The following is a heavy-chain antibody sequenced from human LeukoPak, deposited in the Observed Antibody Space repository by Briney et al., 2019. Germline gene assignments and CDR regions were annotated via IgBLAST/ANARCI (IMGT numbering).Heavy chain of an antibody. V-gene: IGHV3-7*01. Sequence: GGSLRLSCAASGFTFSSYWMSWVRQAPGKGLEWVANIKQDGSEKYYVDSVKGRFTISRDNSKNTLYLQMNSLRAEDTAVYYCARGGSWYYDSSGYLGYWGQGTLVTVSS. CDR2: IKQDGSEK. D-gene: IGHD3-22*01. CDR3: ARGGSWYYDSSGYLGY. J-gene: IGHJ4*02. CDR1: GFTFSSYW.